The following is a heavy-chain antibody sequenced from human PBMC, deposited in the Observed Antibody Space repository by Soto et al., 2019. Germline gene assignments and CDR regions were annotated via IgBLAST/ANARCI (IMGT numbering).Heavy chain of an antibody. CDR1: GGTFSSYA. D-gene: IGHD5-12*01. Sequence: SVKVSCKASGGTFSSYAISWVRQAPGQGLEWMGGIIPIFGTANYAQKFQGRVTITTDESTRTAYMELSSLRSDDTAVYYCARESGGATATLDYYYFYMDVWGKGTKVTVSS. J-gene: IGHJ6*03. CDR2: IIPIFGTA. V-gene: IGHV1-69*05. CDR3: ARESGGATATLDYYYFYMDV.